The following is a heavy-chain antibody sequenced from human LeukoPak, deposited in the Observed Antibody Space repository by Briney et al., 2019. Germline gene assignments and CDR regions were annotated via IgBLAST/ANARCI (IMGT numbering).Heavy chain of an antibody. D-gene: IGHD6-13*01. Sequence: GASVKVSCKASGGTFNSYAISWVRQAPGQGLEWMGRIIPILGIANYAQKFQGRVTITADKSTSTAYMELSSQRSEDTAVYYCARCGAAAGMGDYWGQGTLVTVSS. CDR2: IIPILGIA. CDR1: GGTFNSYA. V-gene: IGHV1-69*04. J-gene: IGHJ4*02. CDR3: ARCGAAAGMGDY.